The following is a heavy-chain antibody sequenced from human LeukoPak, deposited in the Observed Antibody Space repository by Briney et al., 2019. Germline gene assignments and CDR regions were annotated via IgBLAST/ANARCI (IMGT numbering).Heavy chain of an antibody. V-gene: IGHV4-34*01. CDR3: TYSSSSGYYFDY. J-gene: IGHJ4*02. CDR1: GGSFSGYY. D-gene: IGHD6-6*01. CDR2: INHSGST. Sequence: SETLSLTCAVYGGSFSGYYWSWIRQPPGKGLEWIGEINHSGSTNYNPSLKSRVTISVDTSKNQFSLKLSSVTAADTAVYYCTYSSSSGYYFDYWGRGTLVTVSS.